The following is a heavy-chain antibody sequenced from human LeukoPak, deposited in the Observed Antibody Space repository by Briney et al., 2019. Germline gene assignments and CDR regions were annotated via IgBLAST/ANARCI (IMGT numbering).Heavy chain of an antibody. V-gene: IGHV3-48*03. J-gene: IGHJ4*02. Sequence: GGSLRLSCATSGFTFSNYEMSWVRQTPGKGLEWVSYISSSGSSTYYADSVKGRFTISRDNAKSSLCLQMDSLRAGDTAVYYCAREDGSQLDYWGRGTLVTVS. CDR2: ISSSGSST. D-gene: IGHD1-26*01. CDR1: GFTFSNYE. CDR3: AREDGSQLDY.